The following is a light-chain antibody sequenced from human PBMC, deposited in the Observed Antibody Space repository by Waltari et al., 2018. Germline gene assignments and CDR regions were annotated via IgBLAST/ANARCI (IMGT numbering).Light chain of an antibody. CDR2: SNN. Sequence: QSVLTQPPSVSGTPGQRVTISCSGSSANIGSNPVTWYHQLPGTAPKVLIYSNNQRPSGVPDRFAGSKFGTSASLAISGLQSEDEADYYCAAWDDSLTSFVFGSGTTVTVL. J-gene: IGLJ1*01. CDR3: AAWDDSLTSFV. CDR1: SANIGSNP. V-gene: IGLV1-44*01.